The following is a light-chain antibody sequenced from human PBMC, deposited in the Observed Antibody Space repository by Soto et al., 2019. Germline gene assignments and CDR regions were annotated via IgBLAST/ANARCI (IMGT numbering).Light chain of an antibody. CDR1: QNIAGY. V-gene: IGKV1-39*01. Sequence: DLQMTQSPSSLSASVGDRVTITCRASQNIAGYLNWYQQRPGKAPKLLIFAASSLQSGVPSRFSGSGSGTDFTLTITSLQPEDFATYYCQQSYTPPSYTFGQGTKLEIK. J-gene: IGKJ2*01. CDR3: QQSYTPPSYT. CDR2: AAS.